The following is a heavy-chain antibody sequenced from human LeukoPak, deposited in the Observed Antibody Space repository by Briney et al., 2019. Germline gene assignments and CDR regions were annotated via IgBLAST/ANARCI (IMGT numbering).Heavy chain of an antibody. D-gene: IGHD2-21*02. V-gene: IGHV3-21*01. CDR1: GYMHSSYS. CDR2: ITSNSKYK. CDR3: ARDEGNGDGYDVVDFDY. Sequence: PGGSLRLFCAASGYMHSSYSVNWLRQSPGKGLEWVSSITSNSKYKHYTESVKGRFPISRDNAKHSLFLQMNSMRAEDTAVYYSARDEGNGDGYDVVDFDYWGQGNVATVSS. J-gene: IGHJ4*02.